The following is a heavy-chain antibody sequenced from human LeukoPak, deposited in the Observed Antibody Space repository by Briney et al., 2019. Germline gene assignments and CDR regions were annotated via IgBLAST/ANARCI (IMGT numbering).Heavy chain of an antibody. CDR3: ARSSKSSSPFDY. CDR1: GGSFSGYY. V-gene: IGHV4-34*01. Sequence: MASETLSLTCAVYGGSFSGYYWSWIRQPPGKGLEWIGEINHSESTNYNPSLKSRVTISVDTSKNQFSLKLSSVTAADTAVYYCARSSKSSSPFDYWGQGTLVTVSS. D-gene: IGHD6-13*01. J-gene: IGHJ4*02. CDR2: INHSEST.